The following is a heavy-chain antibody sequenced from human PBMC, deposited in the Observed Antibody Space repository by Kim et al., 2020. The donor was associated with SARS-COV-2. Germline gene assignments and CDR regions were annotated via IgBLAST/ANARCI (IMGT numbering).Heavy chain of an antibody. J-gene: IGHJ3*02. CDR3: ARDDAFEI. CDR2: IHYSGST. CDR1: GGSISSGGYY. Sequence: SETLSLTCTVSGGSISSGGYYWSWIRQHPGKGLEWLGYIHYSGSTYYNPSLKSRVTISVDTSKNQFSLKLSSVTAADTGVYYCARDDAFEIWSQGTMVTVSS. V-gene: IGHV4-31*03.